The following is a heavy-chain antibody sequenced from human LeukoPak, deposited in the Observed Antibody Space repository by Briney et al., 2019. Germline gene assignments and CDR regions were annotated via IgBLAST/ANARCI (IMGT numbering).Heavy chain of an antibody. CDR3: ARHVKYYDSSGYYIASHVDY. Sequence: SEALSLTCAVYGGSFSGYYWSWIRQPPGKGLEWIGEINHSGSTNYNPSLKSRVTISVDTSKNQFSLKLSSVTAADTAVYYCARHVKYYDSSGYYIASHVDYWGQGTLVTVSS. CDR2: INHSGST. D-gene: IGHD3-22*01. V-gene: IGHV4-34*01. J-gene: IGHJ4*02. CDR1: GGSFSGYY.